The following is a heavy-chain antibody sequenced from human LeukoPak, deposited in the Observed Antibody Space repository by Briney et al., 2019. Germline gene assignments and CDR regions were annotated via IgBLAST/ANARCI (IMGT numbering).Heavy chain of an antibody. V-gene: IGHV1-69*05. CDR2: ITPIFGTA. CDR3: ARLPVRHYVRGSYT. J-gene: IGHJ5*02. CDR1: GGTFSSYA. Sequence: SVKVSCKASGGTFSSYAISWVRQAPGQGLEWMGGITPIFGTANYAQKFQGRVTITTDESTSTAYMELSSLRSEDTAVYYCARLPVRHYVRGSYTWGQGTLVTVSS. D-gene: IGHD3-16*01.